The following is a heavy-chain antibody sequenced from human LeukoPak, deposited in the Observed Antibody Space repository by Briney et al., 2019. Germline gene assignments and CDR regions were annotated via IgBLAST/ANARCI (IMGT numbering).Heavy chain of an antibody. V-gene: IGHV3-11*01. CDR3: ARKNYYDSVGYTPLGAFDM. D-gene: IGHD3-22*01. CDR2: ISSSGITI. Sequence: PGGSLRLACAASGFRFSDYFISWIRQAPGKGLEWVSYISSSGITIYYADSVKGRFPISRDNPKHPLYLQMNSLTAEDTAVYYCARKNYYDSVGYTPLGAFDMWGQGTVVTVSS. CDR1: GFRFSDYF. J-gene: IGHJ3*02.